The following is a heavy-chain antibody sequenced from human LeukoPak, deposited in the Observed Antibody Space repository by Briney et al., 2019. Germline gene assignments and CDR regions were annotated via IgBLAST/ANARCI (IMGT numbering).Heavy chain of an antibody. CDR2: IIPIFGTA. CDR1: GGTFSGYA. CDR3: AKADVVVVPAATSGLSYNWFDP. J-gene: IGHJ5*02. Sequence: GSSVKVSCKASGGTFSGYAISWVRQAPGQGLEWMGGIIPIFGTANYAQKFQGRVTITADESTSTAYMELSSLRSEDTAVYYCAKADVVVVPAATSGLSYNWFDPWGQGTLVTVSS. D-gene: IGHD2-2*01. V-gene: IGHV1-69*01.